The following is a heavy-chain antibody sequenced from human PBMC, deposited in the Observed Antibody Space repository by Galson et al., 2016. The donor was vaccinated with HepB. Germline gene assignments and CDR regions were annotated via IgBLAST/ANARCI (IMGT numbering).Heavy chain of an antibody. Sequence: TLSLTCTVSGGSISGGDSHWSWIRQHPGKGLEWIGYIYYSGSTYYNPSLKSRVTISVDTSKNHFSLRLSSVTAADTAVYYCARVGRLDFWSGYYVPPFDYWGQGTLVTVSS. V-gene: IGHV4-31*03. CDR3: ARVGRLDFWSGYYVPPFDY. D-gene: IGHD3-3*01. CDR2: IYYSGST. CDR1: GGSISGGDSH. J-gene: IGHJ4*02.